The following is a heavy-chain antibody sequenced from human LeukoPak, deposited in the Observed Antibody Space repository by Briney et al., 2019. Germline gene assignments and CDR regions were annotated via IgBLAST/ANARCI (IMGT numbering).Heavy chain of an antibody. D-gene: IGHD3-10*01. CDR1: GFTFDDYA. CDR2: MNWNGVIL. V-gene: IGHV3-9*01. CDR3: AKDMGYDYRSGTYYHGGLDP. J-gene: IGHJ5*02. Sequence: GGSLRLSCAASGFTFDDYAIHWVRQAPGKGLEWVSGMNWNGVILGYAASVRGRFTISRDNAKNSLYLQMNSLRTEDTAFYYCAKDMGYDYRSGTYYHGGLDPWGQGTLVTVSP.